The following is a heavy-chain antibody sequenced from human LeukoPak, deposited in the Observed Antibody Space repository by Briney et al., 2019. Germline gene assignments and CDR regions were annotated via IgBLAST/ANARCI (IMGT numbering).Heavy chain of an antibody. CDR3: ARDGGSMYGSGSYYISAGFDA. J-gene: IGHJ6*02. D-gene: IGHD3-10*01. Sequence: GGSLRLSCAASGFTVSSNYMSWVRQAPGKGLEWFSVIYSGGRTYYADSVEGRFTISRDNSKNTLYLQMNSLRVEDTAVYYCARDGGSMYGSGSYYISAGFDAWGQGTTVTVSS. CDR2: IYSGGRT. V-gene: IGHV3-53*01. CDR1: GFTVSSNY.